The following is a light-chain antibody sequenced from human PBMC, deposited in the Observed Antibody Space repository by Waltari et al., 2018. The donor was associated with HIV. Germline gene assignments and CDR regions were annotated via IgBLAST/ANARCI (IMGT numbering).Light chain of an antibody. CDR3: QAWDSSTYV. V-gene: IGLV3-1*01. CDR2: PDS. CDR1: KLGDKY. Sequence: SYELTQPPSVSVSPGQTASITCSGDKLGDKYACWYQQKPGQSPVLVIYPDSQRPSGIPERFSGSNSGNTATLTISGTQAMDEADYYCQAWDSSTYVFGTGTKVTVL. J-gene: IGLJ1*01.